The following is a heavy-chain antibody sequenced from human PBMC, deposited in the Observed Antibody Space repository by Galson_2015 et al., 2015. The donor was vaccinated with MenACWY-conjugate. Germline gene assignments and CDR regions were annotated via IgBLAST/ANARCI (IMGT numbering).Heavy chain of an antibody. D-gene: IGHD3-9*01. CDR3: ARGGDYDILTGRYYYYMDV. J-gene: IGHJ6*03. CDR1: GYTFTSYD. V-gene: IGHV1-8*01. Sequence: CKASGYTFTSYDINWVRQATGQGLEWMGWMNPTSGNTGYAQKFQGRVTMTRNTSISTAYMELSSLRSEDTAVYYCARGGDYDILTGRYYYYMDVWGKGTTVTVSS. CDR2: MNPTSGNT.